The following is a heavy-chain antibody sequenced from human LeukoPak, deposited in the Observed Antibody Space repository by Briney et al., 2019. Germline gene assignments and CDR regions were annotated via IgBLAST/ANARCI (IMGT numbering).Heavy chain of an antibody. J-gene: IGHJ6*02. Sequence: PGGSLRLSCAASGFTFSSYAMSWVRQAPGKGLEWVSAISGSGGSTYYADSVKGRFTISRDNAKNSLYLQMNSLRAEDTAVYYCARAYSSSWLAYYYYGMDVWGQGTTVTVSS. D-gene: IGHD6-13*01. CDR2: ISGSGGST. V-gene: IGHV3-23*01. CDR1: GFTFSSYA. CDR3: ARAYSSSWLAYYYYGMDV.